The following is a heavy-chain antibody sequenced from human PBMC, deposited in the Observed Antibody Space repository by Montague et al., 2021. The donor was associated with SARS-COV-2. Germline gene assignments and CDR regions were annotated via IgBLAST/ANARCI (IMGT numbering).Heavy chain of an antibody. J-gene: IGHJ4*02. CDR3: AKEYGIAVAGTFIDF. Sequence: SLRFSCAASGFTFGSYDMNWFRQAPGKGLEWVSYISSSGSPIYYAGSVKSRFTISRDNAKNSLYLQMNSLRAEDTAIYYCAKEYGIAVAGTFIDFWGQGTLVTVSS. CDR1: GFTFGSYD. V-gene: IGHV3-48*03. D-gene: IGHD6-19*01. CDR2: ISSSGSPI.